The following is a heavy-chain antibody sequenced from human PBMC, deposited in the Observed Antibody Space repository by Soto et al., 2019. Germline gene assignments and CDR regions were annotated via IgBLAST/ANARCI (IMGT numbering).Heavy chain of an antibody. CDR2: FDPEDGET. V-gene: IGHV1-24*01. D-gene: IGHD3-3*01. J-gene: IGHJ6*02. CDR1: GYTLTELS. CDR3: ATASAIFGVVPAYYYYGMDV. Sequence: ASVKVSCKVSGYTLTELSMHWVRQAPGKGLEWMGGFDPEDGETIYAQKFQGRVTMTEDTSTDTAYMELSSLRSEDTAVYYCATASAIFGVVPAYYYYGMDVRGQGTTVTVSS.